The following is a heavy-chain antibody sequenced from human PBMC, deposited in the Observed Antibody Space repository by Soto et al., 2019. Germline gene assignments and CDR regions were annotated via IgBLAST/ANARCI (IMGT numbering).Heavy chain of an antibody. CDR2: IYWDDDK. D-gene: IGHD2-15*01. CDR3: AHRGVAASEAGFDY. J-gene: IGHJ4*02. CDR1: GFSLSTTGVG. Sequence: QITLKESGPTLVKPTQTLTLTCNFSGFSLSTTGVGVGWIRQPPGKALEWLALIYWDDDKRYRTSLKSRLTITKDTSKNQVVLKMTNMDPVDTGTYYCAHRGVAASEAGFDYWGQGTLVTVSS. V-gene: IGHV2-5*02.